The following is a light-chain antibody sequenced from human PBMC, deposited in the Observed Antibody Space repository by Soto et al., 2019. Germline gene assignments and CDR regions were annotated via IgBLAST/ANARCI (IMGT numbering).Light chain of an antibody. J-gene: IGKJ1*01. CDR2: KAS. Sequence: DIQMTQSPSTLSASVGDRVTITCRASQSISSWLAWYQQKPGKAPKLLIYKASSLESGVPSRFSGSGSGTEFTLTISRLEPEDFATYYCQQYNSHRTFGQGTKVDI. CDR1: QSISSW. V-gene: IGKV1-5*03. CDR3: QQYNSHRT.